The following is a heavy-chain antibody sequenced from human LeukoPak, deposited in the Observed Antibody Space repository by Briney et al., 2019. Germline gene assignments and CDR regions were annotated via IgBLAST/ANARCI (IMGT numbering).Heavy chain of an antibody. J-gene: IGHJ6*03. V-gene: IGHV4-59*01. CDR2: IYNRRST. CDR1: GGSISSYY. Sequence: SESLSLTCTVAGGSISSYYWSWLRKPPGKGLEWIGHIYNRRSTNYNPSLKGRVTISVDTSKNQISLKVSSKTAADTAVSYCARDTGEYYYFYYMDVWGKGTTVTVSS. CDR3: ARDTGEYYYFYYMDV. D-gene: IGHD7-27*01.